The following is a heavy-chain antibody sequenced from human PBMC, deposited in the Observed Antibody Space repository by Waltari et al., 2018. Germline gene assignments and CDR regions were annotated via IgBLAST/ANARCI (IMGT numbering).Heavy chain of an antibody. D-gene: IGHD6-13*01. J-gene: IGHJ4*02. CDR1: GYSISRGYY. V-gene: IGHV4-38-2*01. CDR2: IYHSGST. CDR3: ASIIAAAGRESVPHRHL. Sequence: QVQLQESGPGLVKPSETLSLTCAVSGYSISRGYYWGWIRQPPGKGLEWIGSIYHSGSTYYNPSLKSRVTISVDTSKNQFSLKLSSVTAADTAVYYCASIIAAAGRESVPHRHLWGQGTLVTVSS.